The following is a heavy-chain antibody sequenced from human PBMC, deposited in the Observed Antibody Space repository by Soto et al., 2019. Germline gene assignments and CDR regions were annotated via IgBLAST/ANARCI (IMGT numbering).Heavy chain of an antibody. CDR3: ARTLFYGSESYYNDY. CDR1: GGSISSYY. D-gene: IGHD3-10*01. CDR2: IYYSGST. J-gene: IGHJ4*02. Sequence: SETLSLTCTVSGGSISSYYWSWIRQPPGKGLEWIGYIYYSGSTNYNPSLKSRVTISVDTSKNQFSLKLSSVTAADTAVYYCARTLFYGSESYYNDYWGQGTLVTVSS. V-gene: IGHV4-59*01.